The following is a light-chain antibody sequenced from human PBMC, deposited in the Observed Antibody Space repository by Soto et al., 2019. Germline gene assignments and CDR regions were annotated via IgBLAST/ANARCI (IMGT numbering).Light chain of an antibody. V-gene: IGKV1-27*01. CDR3: QKYNNAPPT. CDR1: QGISNY. CDR2: AAS. J-gene: IGKJ4*01. Sequence: DIQMTQSPSSLSASVGDRVTITCRASQGISNYLAWYQQKPGKVPQVLIYAASALQPGVPSRFSGSGSGTDFTLTISSLQPEDVATYFCQKYNNAPPTFVGGTKVEIK.